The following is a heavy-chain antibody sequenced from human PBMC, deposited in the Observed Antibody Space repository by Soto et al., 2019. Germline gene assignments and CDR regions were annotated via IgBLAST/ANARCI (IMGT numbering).Heavy chain of an antibody. Sequence: SETLSLTCTVSGGSISSGDYYWSWIRQPPGKGLEWIGYIYYSGNTYYNPSLKSRVIMSVDTSKHQFSLKLSSVSAADTAVYYCVRDAVTHVFYYGMGVWGQGTTVTVSS. CDR1: GGSISSGDYY. V-gene: IGHV4-30-4*01. CDR2: IYYSGNT. J-gene: IGHJ6*02. D-gene: IGHD4-4*01. CDR3: VRDAVTHVFYYGMGV.